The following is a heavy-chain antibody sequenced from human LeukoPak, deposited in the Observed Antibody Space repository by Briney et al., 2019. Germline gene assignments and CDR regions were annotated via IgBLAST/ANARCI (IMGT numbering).Heavy chain of an antibody. V-gene: IGHV3-23*01. Sequence: GGSLRLSCAASGFTFSGYAMSWVRQAPGKGLEWVSAISGSGGSTYYADSVKGRFTISRDNSKNTLYLQMNSLRAEDTAVYYCAKDGRHYDILTGYYLGGRWFDPWGQGTLVTVSS. D-gene: IGHD3-9*01. CDR3: AKDGRHYDILTGYYLGGRWFDP. J-gene: IGHJ5*02. CDR2: ISGSGGST. CDR1: GFTFSGYA.